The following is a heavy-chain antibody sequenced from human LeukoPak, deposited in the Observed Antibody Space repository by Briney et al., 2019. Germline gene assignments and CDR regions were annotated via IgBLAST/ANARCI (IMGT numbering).Heavy chain of an antibody. CDR1: AGTFSGYY. J-gene: IGHJ4*02. V-gene: IGHV4-34*01. CDR2: INHSGST. D-gene: IGHD3-22*01. Sequence: SETLSLTCAVYAGTFSGYYWIWIRQPPGKGLEWTGEINHSGSTNYNPSLKSRVTISVDTSKNQFSLKLSSVTAADTAVYYCARNNYDSSGYFHWGQGTLVTVSS. CDR3: ARNNYDSSGYFH.